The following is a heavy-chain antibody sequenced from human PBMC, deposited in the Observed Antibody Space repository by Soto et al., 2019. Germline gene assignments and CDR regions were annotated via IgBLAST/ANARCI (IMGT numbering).Heavy chain of an antibody. Sequence: VGSLRLSCAASGFTFSNYAMHCFRQSPVKVLEWVALTSYDGNNEYYTDSVKGRFTISRDNSKNTLFLQMNSPRPEDTAVYYCAKDKGVFNWATSYFDYWGQGALVTVSS. CDR1: GFTFSNYA. CDR2: TSYDGNNE. CDR3: AKDKGVFNWATSYFDY. V-gene: IGHV3-30*18. J-gene: IGHJ4*02. D-gene: IGHD1-1*01.